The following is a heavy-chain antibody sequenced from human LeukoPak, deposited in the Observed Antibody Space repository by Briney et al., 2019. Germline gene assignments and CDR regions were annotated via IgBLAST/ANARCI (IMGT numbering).Heavy chain of an antibody. CDR1: GGSISSSSYY. Sequence: PSETLSLTCTVSGGSISSSSYYWGWIRQPPGKGLEWIGSIYYSGSTYYNPSLKSRVTISVDTSKNQFSLKLSSVTAADTAVYYCARCRWELQGGWGGYYMDVWGKGTTVTVSS. J-gene: IGHJ6*03. CDR2: IYYSGST. V-gene: IGHV4-39*07. CDR3: ARCRWELQGGWGGYYMDV. D-gene: IGHD1-26*01.